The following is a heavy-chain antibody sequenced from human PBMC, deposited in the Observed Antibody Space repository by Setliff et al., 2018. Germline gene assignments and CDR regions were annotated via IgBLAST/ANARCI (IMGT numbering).Heavy chain of an antibody. V-gene: IGHV4-39*01. CDR2: IFYSGRT. D-gene: IGHD3-16*01. CDR1: GASITNINYY. Sequence: KTSQTLSLTCTLSGASITNINYYWGLIRKPPGKGLEWIGMIFYSGRTFYNPSLKSRVSISVDTSKNQFSLIQCFVTAADTAVYYCARLHNYVWGRSIDYWGHGTLVTVSS. CDR3: ARLHNYVWGRSIDY. J-gene: IGHJ4*01.